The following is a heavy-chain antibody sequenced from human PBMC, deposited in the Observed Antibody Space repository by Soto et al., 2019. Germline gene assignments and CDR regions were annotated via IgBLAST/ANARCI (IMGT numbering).Heavy chain of an antibody. CDR1: GFTFSSYA. J-gene: IGHJ4*02. CDR2: ISYDGSNK. D-gene: IGHD1-26*01. V-gene: IGHV3-30-3*01. Sequence: GGSLRLSCAASGFTFSSYAMHWVRQAPGKGLEWVAVISYDGSNKYYADSVKGRFTISRDNSKNTLYLQMNSLRAEDTAVYYCARACSGSYYLGYWGQGTLVNVSS. CDR3: ARACSGSYYLGY.